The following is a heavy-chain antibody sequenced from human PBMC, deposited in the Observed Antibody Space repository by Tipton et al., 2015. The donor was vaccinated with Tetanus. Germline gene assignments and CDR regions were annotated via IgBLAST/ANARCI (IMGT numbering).Heavy chain of an antibody. CDR2: IKQDGSEK. J-gene: IGHJ6*02. CDR3: ARDSKRSGYYSYYYYYGRDV. Sequence: SLRLSCAASGFTFSSYWMSWVRQAPGKGLEWVANIKQDGSEKYYVDSVKGRFTISRDNAKNSLYLQMNSLRAEDTAVYYCARDSKRSGYYSYYYYYGRDVWGQGTTVTVSS. CDR1: GFTFSSYW. D-gene: IGHD3-22*01. V-gene: IGHV3-7*03.